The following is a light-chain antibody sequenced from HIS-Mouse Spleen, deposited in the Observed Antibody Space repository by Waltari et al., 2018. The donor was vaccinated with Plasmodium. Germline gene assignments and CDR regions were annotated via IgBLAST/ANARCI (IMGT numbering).Light chain of an antibody. J-gene: IGKJ4*01. CDR1: PGISSA. Sequence: AIQFTQSPSYLSASVGDRVTITCRASPGISSALAWYQQKPGKAPTRLIYDASSLESGVPSRVSGSGSGTDFTLTISSLQPEDFATYYCQQFNSYPLTFGGGTKVEIK. CDR2: DAS. V-gene: IGKV1-13*02. CDR3: QQFNSYPLT.